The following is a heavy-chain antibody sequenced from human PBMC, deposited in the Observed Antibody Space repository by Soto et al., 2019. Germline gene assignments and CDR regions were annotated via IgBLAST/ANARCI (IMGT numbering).Heavy chain of an antibody. Sequence: SETLSLTCTVSGGSISSSSYYWGWIRQPPGKGLEWIGSIYYSGSTYYNPSLKSRVTISVDTSKNQFSLKLSSVTAADTAVYYCARGTYYYDSSGYYGKFFDYWGQGTLVTVSS. CDR2: IYYSGST. J-gene: IGHJ4*02. CDR1: GGSISSSSYY. CDR3: ARGTYYYDSSGYYGKFFDY. V-gene: IGHV4-39*01. D-gene: IGHD3-22*01.